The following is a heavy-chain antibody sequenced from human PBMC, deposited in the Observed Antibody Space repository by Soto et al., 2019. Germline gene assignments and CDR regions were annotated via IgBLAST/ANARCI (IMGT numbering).Heavy chain of an antibody. Sequence: ASVKVSCKASGYTFTSYAMHWVRQAPGQRLEWMGWINAGNGNTKYSQKFQGRVTITRDTSASTAYMELSSLRSEDTAVYYCARVSLPIQLSTYGIEYYCDYWGQGTLVTVSS. D-gene: IGHD5-18*01. CDR1: GYTFTSYA. CDR2: INAGNGNT. CDR3: ARVSLPIQLSTYGIEYYCDY. V-gene: IGHV1-3*01. J-gene: IGHJ4*02.